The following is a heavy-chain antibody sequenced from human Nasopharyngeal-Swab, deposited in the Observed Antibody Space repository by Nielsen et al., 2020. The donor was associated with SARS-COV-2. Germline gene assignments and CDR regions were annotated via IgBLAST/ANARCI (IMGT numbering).Heavy chain of an antibody. CDR1: GFTLAYV. D-gene: IGHD3-3*02. J-gene: IGHJ4*02. V-gene: IGHV3-30*14. Sequence: GESLKISCTAPGFTLAYVMHWVRQAPGQGLEWVGVDGSSQQYADSVRGRFTLSRDSSGNIVYLQMNNLRPDDTAVYYCVREAPRDRSIGPVIPHIWCYFDLRGQGTLVTVSS. CDR2: DGSSQ. CDR3: VREAPRDRSIGPVIPHIWCYFDL.